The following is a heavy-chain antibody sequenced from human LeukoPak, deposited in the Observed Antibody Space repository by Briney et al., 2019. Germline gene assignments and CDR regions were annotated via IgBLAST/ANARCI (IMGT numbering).Heavy chain of an antibody. V-gene: IGHV3-7*01. J-gene: IGHJ4*02. CDR1: GFTFSGYW. CDR3: ARESKGRSKIDY. D-gene: IGHD4-17*01. CDR2: INKDGSER. Sequence: SGGSLRLSCAASGFTFSGYWMSWVRQAPGKGLEWVANINKDGSERYNVDSVKGRFTISRDNANKSLYLQMNSLRAEDTSVYYCARESKGRSKIDYWGQGTLVTVPS.